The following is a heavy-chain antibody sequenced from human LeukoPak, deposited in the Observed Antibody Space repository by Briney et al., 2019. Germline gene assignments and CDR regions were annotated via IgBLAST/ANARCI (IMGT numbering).Heavy chain of an antibody. J-gene: IGHJ4*01. V-gene: IGHV3-7*01. D-gene: IGHD6-19*01. Sequence: GGSLRLSCVGSGFSFISYWMTWVRQAPGKGLEWVANIKQDGSETYYVDSVKGRFTIYRDNAENSVYMQMNSLRAEDTAVYYCARAGQWPAPQQIDYWGHGTLVTVSS. CDR2: IKQDGSET. CDR1: GFSFISYW. CDR3: ARAGQWPAPQQIDY.